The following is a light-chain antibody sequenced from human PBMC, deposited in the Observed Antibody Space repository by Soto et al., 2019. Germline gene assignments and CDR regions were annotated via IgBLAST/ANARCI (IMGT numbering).Light chain of an antibody. CDR3: QKYNSARALT. CDR1: QGISNY. V-gene: IGKV1-27*01. CDR2: AAS. J-gene: IGKJ4*01. Sequence: DIQMTQSPSSLSASVGDRVTITCRASQGISNYLAWYRQKPGKVPKLLIYAASTLQSGVPSRFSGSGSGTDFTLTISSLQPEDVATYYCQKYNSARALTFGGGTKVEIK.